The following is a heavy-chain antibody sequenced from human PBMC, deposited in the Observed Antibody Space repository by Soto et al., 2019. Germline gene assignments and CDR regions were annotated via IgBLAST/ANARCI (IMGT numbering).Heavy chain of an antibody. CDR3: AKAIYDTGVDDY. D-gene: IGHD7-27*01. CDR2: ISNDGSKR. J-gene: IGHJ4*02. V-gene: IGHV3-30*18. CDR1: GFSFKSYG. Sequence: QVQVVESGGGVVQPGTSLRLSCVASGFSFKSYGMHWVRQAPGKGLEWVALISNDGSKRYYEDSVKGRFTVSRDNSKNTVSLQMNSLRPEDTARYYCAKAIYDTGVDDYWGQGTHVIVSS.